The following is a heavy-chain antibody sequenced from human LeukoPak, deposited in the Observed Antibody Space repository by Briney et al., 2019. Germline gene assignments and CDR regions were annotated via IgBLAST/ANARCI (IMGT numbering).Heavy chain of an antibody. CDR2: ISSSSSYT. CDR1: GFTFSDYY. J-gene: IGHJ4*02. V-gene: IGHV3-11*05. Sequence: KPGGSPRLSCAASGFTFSDYYTSWIRQAPGKGLEWVSYISSSSSYTNYADSVKGRFTISRDNAKNSLYLQMNSLRAEDTAVYYCAREVFSNSSSWYPAGDFDYWGQGTLVTVSS. CDR3: AREVFSNSSSWYPAGDFDY. D-gene: IGHD6-13*01.